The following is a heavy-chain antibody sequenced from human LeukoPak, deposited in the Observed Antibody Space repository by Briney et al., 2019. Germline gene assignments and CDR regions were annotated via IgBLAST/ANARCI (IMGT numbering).Heavy chain of an antibody. D-gene: IGHD2-2*01. CDR3: ARYSGYCSSTSCPAWVFDY. CDR1: GGSISSSNW. J-gene: IGHJ4*02. CDR2: IYHSGST. V-gene: IGHV4-4*02. Sequence: SETLSLTCAVSGGSISSSNWWSWVRQPPGKGLEWIGEIYHSGSTNYNPSLKSRVTISVDKSKNQFSLKLSSVTAADTAVYYCARYSGYCSSTSCPAWVFDYWGQGTLVTVSS.